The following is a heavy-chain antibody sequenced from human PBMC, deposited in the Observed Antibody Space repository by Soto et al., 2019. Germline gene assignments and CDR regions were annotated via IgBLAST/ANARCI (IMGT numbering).Heavy chain of an antibody. V-gene: IGHV1-46*01. CDR2: INPSGGST. CDR1: GYTFTSCY. J-gene: IGHJ5*02. CDR3: ARDSSVYYDFWSGYYPNNWFDP. Sequence: ASVKVSCKASGYTFTSCYIHWVRQAPGQGLEWMGIINPSGGSTSYAQKFQGRVTMTRDTSTSTVYMELSSLRSEDTAVYYCARDSSVYYDFWSGYYPNNWFDPWGQGTLVPVSS. D-gene: IGHD3-3*01.